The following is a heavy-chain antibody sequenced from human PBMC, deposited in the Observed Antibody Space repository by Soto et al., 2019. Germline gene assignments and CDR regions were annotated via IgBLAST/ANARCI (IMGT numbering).Heavy chain of an antibody. CDR1: GYTFTSYG. J-gene: IGHJ5*02. CDR2: INPGNGNT. V-gene: IGHV1-3*01. Sequence: ASVKVSCKASGYTFTSYGMNWVRQAPGRGLEWMGWINPGNGNTKYSQKFQGRVIIERDTSASTAYMELNSLRAEDTAVYYCASQKRGYSYGSDWFDPWGQGTLVTVSS. D-gene: IGHD5-18*01. CDR3: ASQKRGYSYGSDWFDP.